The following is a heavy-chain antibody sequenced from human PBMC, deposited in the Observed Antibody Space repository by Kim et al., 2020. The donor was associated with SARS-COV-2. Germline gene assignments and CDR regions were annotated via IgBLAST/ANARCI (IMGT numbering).Heavy chain of an antibody. CDR3: ARGRITIFGVVTEFDY. Sequence: PKSRCTISVDTSKNQFSLKLSSVTAADTAVYYCARGRITIFGVVTEFDYWGQGTLVTVSS. J-gene: IGHJ4*02. V-gene: IGHV4-31*02. D-gene: IGHD3-3*01.